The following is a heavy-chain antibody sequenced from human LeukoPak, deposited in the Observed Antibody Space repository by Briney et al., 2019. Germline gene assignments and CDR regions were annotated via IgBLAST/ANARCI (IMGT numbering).Heavy chain of an antibody. Sequence: SETLSLTCAVYGGSFSGYYWSRIRQPPGKGLEWIGEINHSGSTNYNPSLKSRVTISVDTSKNQFSLKLGSVTAADTAVYYCARGMHSYGLAYWGQGTLVTVSS. V-gene: IGHV4-34*01. CDR1: GGSFSGYY. CDR3: ARGMHSYGLAY. J-gene: IGHJ4*02. D-gene: IGHD5-18*01. CDR2: INHSGST.